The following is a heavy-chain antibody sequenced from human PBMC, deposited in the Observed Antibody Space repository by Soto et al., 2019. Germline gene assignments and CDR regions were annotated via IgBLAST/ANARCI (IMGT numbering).Heavy chain of an antibody. D-gene: IGHD2-21*01. CDR2: IYYTGIT. V-gene: IGHV4-30-4*01. Sequence: PSETLSLTCTVSGGSVSGVDYFWSWIRQSPGKGLEWIDYIYYTGITHLNPSLKSRLTMAVDTSKNEFSLKLTSVSAADTAVYFCAREERKGIISWFDPWGQGTPVTVSS. CDR3: AREERKGIISWFDP. CDR1: GGSVSGVDYF. J-gene: IGHJ5*02.